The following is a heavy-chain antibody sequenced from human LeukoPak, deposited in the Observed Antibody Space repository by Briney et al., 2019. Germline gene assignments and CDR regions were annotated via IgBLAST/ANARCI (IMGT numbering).Heavy chain of an antibody. CDR3: ARGLRYSESYVVEY. CDR2: FDPEDGET. D-gene: IGHD1-26*01. CDR1: GYTLTELS. J-gene: IGHJ4*02. Sequence: GASVKVSCKVSGYTLTELSTHWVRQAPGKGLEWMGGFDPEDGETIYAQKFQGRVTMTEDTSTDTAYMELSSLRSEDTAVYYCARGLRYSESYVVEYWGQGTLVTVSS. V-gene: IGHV1-24*01.